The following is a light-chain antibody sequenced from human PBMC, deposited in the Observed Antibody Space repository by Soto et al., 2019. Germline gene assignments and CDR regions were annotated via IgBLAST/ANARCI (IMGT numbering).Light chain of an antibody. V-gene: IGKV1-17*01. Sequence: DIQMTQSPLSLSAAVEDRVTITCRASQDIRSDLGWYQQKPGKAPKRLIFAASSLQSGVPSRFSGSGSGTHFTLTITGLQPEDSATYYCLQYYDYPYTFGQGTRLEIK. CDR1: QDIRSD. CDR2: AAS. CDR3: LQYYDYPYT. J-gene: IGKJ2*01.